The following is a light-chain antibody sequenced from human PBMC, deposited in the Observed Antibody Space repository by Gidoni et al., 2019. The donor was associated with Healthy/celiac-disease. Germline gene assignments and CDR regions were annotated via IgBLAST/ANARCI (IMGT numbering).Light chain of an antibody. CDR3: QQYYSTLSLT. CDR2: WES. CDR1: QSVLYSSNNKNY. V-gene: IGKV4-1*01. J-gene: IGKJ4*01. Sequence: DIVKTQSPDSLAVSLGERATINCKSSQSVLYSSNNKNYLAWYQQKPGQPPKLLIYWESTRESGVPDRFSGSGSGTDFTLTISSLQAEDVAVYYCQQYYSTLSLTFGGGTKVEIK.